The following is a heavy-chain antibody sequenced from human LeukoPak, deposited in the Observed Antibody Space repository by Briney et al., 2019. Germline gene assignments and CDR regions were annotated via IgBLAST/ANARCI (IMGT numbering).Heavy chain of an antibody. CDR1: GGSFSGYY. CDR3: ARPKPYCSSTSCSDY. V-gene: IGHV4-34*01. Sequence: SETLSLTCAVYGGSFSGYYWSWIRQPPGKGLEWIGEINHSGSTNYNPSLKSRATISVDTSKNQFSLKLSSVTAADTAVYYCARPKPYCSSTSCSDYWGRGTLVTVSS. D-gene: IGHD2-2*01. CDR2: INHSGST. J-gene: IGHJ4*02.